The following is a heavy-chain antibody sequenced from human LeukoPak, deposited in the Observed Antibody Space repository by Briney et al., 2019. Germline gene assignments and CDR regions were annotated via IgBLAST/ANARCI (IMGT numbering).Heavy chain of an antibody. CDR3: AKNSLVVPAASYFDY. Sequence: GGSLRLSCAASGFTFSNFGIHWVRQAPGKGLEWVAVISYDGDNKDYADSVKGRFTISRDNSKNTLYLQMNSLRAEDTAVYYCAKNSLVVPAASYFDYWGQGTLVTVSS. CDR1: GFTFSNFG. J-gene: IGHJ4*02. D-gene: IGHD2-2*01. V-gene: IGHV3-30-3*02. CDR2: ISYDGDNK.